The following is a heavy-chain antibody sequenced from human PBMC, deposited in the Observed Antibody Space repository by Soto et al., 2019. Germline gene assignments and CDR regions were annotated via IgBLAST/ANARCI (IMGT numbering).Heavy chain of an antibody. Sequence: QVQLLQSGAEVKKPEASVKVSCKTSGYTFTDYYLHWVRQAPGQGLEWMGWINPKNGVTNYAQKFQGWVTMTRDTSISTDYMELSRLRSDDTAVYYCASGKKQQLDGALDYWGQGTLVIVSS. CDR1: GYTFTDYY. CDR2: INPKNGVT. V-gene: IGHV1-2*04. J-gene: IGHJ4*02. D-gene: IGHD6-13*01. CDR3: ASGKKQQLDGALDY.